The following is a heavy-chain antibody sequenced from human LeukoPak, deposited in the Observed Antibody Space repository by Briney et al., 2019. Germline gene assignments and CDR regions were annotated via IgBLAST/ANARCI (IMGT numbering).Heavy chain of an antibody. D-gene: IGHD3-10*01. CDR3: ARGGGITMVRGVPYNWFDP. CDR1: GGSISSGGYY. CDR2: IYHSGST. J-gene: IGHJ5*02. Sequence: SETLSLTCTVSGGSISSGGYYWSWIRQPPGKGLEWIGYIYHSGSTYYNPSLKSRVTISVDRPKNQFSLKLSSVTAADTAVYYCARGGGITMVRGVPYNWFDPWGQGTLVTVSS. V-gene: IGHV4-30-2*01.